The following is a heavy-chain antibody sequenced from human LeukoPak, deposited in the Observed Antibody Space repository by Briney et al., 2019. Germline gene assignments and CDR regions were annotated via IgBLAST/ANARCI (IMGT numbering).Heavy chain of an antibody. J-gene: IGHJ4*02. D-gene: IGHD6-19*01. CDR2: SYYSGST. CDR1: GGSISTYY. Sequence: SETLSLTCTVSGGSISTYYWSWIRQPPGKGLEWIGYSYYSGSTYCNPSLKTRVTISVDTSKNQSSLKLSSVTAADTAVYYCAGVGSGSFDYWGQGTLVTVSS. CDR3: AGVGSGSFDY. V-gene: IGHV4-59*01.